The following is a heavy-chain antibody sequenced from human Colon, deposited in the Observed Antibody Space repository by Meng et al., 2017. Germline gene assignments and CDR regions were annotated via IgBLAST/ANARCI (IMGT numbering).Heavy chain of an antibody. Sequence: GGPRRPSGVVSGLTFGSCWMHWVRRAPGRGLEGVGNINPEGSGKYYVDSLKGRFTISRDNAKNSLYLQMSSLRAEDTAVYFCARGVDYMFDYWGQGSLVTVSS. D-gene: IGHD4-11*01. CDR1: GLTFGSCW. CDR3: ARGVDYMFDY. V-gene: IGHV3-7*04. CDR2: INPEGSGK. J-gene: IGHJ4*02.